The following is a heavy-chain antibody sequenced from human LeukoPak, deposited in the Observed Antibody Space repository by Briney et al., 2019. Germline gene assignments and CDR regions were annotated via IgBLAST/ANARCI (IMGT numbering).Heavy chain of an antibody. CDR3: ARDPSGSYFDY. V-gene: IGHV1-2*02. Sequence: ASVKVSWTASGYAFTGYYMHWVRQAPGQGLEWMGWINPNSGGTNYAQKFQGRVTMTRDTSISTAYMELSRLRSDDTAVYYCARDPSGSYFDYWGQGTLVTVSS. D-gene: IGHD1-26*01. J-gene: IGHJ4*02. CDR1: GYAFTGYY. CDR2: INPNSGGT.